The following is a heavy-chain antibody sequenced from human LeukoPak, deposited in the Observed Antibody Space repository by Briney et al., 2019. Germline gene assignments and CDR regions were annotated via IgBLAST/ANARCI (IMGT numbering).Heavy chain of an antibody. CDR3: ATELRPNDY. CDR1: GFTFSSHA. V-gene: IGHV3-23*01. J-gene: IGHJ4*02. D-gene: IGHD4-17*01. CDR2: ISISGGST. Sequence: GGSLRLSCAASGFTFSSHALSWVRQAPGKGLEWVSGISISGGSTYYADSVEGRFTISRDNSKNTLYLQLNSLRAEDTAIYYRATELRPNDYWGQGTLVTVSS.